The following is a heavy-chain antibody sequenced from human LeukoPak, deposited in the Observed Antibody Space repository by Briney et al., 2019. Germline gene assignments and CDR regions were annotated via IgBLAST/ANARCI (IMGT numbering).Heavy chain of an antibody. V-gene: IGHV4-59*08. CDR1: GGSISSYY. CDR2: IYYSGST. J-gene: IGHJ4*02. Sequence: SETLSLTCTVSGGSISSYYWSWIRQPPGKGLEWIGYIYYSGSTNYNPSLKSRVTISVDTSKNQFSLKLSSVTAADTAVYYCARSPPYMYYYGSGSYYHDYWGQETLVTVSS. CDR3: ARSPPYMYYYGSGSYYHDY. D-gene: IGHD3-10*01.